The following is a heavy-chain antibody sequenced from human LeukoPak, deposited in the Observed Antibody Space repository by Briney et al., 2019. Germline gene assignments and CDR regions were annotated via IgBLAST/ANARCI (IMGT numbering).Heavy chain of an antibody. D-gene: IGHD1-26*01. CDR1: GYTFTGYY. CDR3: ATESYSGSYLYAFDI. V-gene: IGHV1-2*02. Sequence: ASVKVSCKASGYTFTGYYMHWVRQAPGQGLEWMGWINPNSGGTSYAQKFQGRVTMTEDTSTDTAYMELSSLRSEDTAVYYCATESYSGSYLYAFDIWGQGTMVTVSS. J-gene: IGHJ3*02. CDR2: INPNSGGT.